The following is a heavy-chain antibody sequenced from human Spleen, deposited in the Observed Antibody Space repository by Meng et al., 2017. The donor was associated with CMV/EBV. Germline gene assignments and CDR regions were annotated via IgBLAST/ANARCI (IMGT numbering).Heavy chain of an antibody. CDR2: ITSSSSYI. D-gene: IGHD5-24*01. Sequence: GESLKISCAASGFTLSSYSMNWVRQAPGKGLEWVSSITSSSSYIYYADSVKGRFTISRDNAKNSLYLQMNSLRAEDTAVYYCARGGPEMATTYYFDYWGQGTLVTVSS. V-gene: IGHV3-21*01. CDR3: ARGGPEMATTYYFDY. J-gene: IGHJ4*02. CDR1: GFTLSSYS.